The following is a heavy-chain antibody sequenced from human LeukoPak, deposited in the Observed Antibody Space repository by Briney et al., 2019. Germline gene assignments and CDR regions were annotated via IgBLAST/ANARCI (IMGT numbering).Heavy chain of an antibody. D-gene: IGHD3-9*01. Sequence: PGGSLRLSCAASGFTFSSYGMHWVRQAPGKGLKWVTVVSYDGTNEYYADSVQGRFTVSRDNSKNTLYLQMNSLRVEDTAVYYCAKDMRAPNTIYYFEYWGQGTLVTVSS. CDR1: GFTFSSYG. J-gene: IGHJ4*02. V-gene: IGHV3-30*18. CDR3: AKDMRAPNTIYYFEY. CDR2: VSYDGTNE.